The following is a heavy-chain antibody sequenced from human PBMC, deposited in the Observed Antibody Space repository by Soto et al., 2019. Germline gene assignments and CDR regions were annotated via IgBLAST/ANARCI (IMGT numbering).Heavy chain of an antibody. CDR3: ASRSSGWYFDY. V-gene: IGHV3-23*01. D-gene: IGHD6-19*01. CDR2: ISGSGGST. CDR1: GFTFSRYA. Sequence: EVQLLESWGGLVQPGGSLRLSCAAAGFTFSRYALSGVRQAQGKGREWVPIISGSGGSTYYADSVRGRFTISRDNSKNTLYLQMNSLRAEDTAVYYCASRSSGWYFDYWGQGTLVTVSS. J-gene: IGHJ4*02.